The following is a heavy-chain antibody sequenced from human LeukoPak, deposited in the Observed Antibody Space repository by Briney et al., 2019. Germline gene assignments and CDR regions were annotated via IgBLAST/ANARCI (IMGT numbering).Heavy chain of an antibody. Sequence: GGSLRLSCAASGFTFSSYGMHWVRQAPGKGLEWVAFIRYDGSNKYYADSVKGRFTISRDNSKNTVYLQMNSLRAEDTAVYYCPPPHIEASGSLGYWGQGTLVTVSS. D-gene: IGHD6-13*01. V-gene: IGHV3-30*02. CDR2: IRYDGSNK. CDR1: GFTFSSYG. CDR3: PPPHIEASGSLGY. J-gene: IGHJ4*02.